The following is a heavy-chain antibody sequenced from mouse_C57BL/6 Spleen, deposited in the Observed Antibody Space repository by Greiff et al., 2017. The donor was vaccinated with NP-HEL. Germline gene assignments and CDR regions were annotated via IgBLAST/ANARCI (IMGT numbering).Heavy chain of an antibody. J-gene: IGHJ4*01. D-gene: IGHD2-4*01. Sequence: VQLQQPGAELVKPGASVKLSCKASGYTFTSYWMHWVKQRPGQGLEWIGMIHPNSGSTNYNEKFKSKATLTVDKSSSTAYMQLSSLTSEDSAVYYCARGNYDYERYYAMDYWGQGTSVTVSS. V-gene: IGHV1-64*01. CDR2: IHPNSGST. CDR3: ARGNYDYERYYAMDY. CDR1: GYTFTSYW.